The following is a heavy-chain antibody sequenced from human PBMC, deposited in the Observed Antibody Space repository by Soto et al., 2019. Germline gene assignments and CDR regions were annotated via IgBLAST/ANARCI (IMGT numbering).Heavy chain of an antibody. CDR1: GGTFSSYA. Sequence: ASVKVSCKASGGTFSSYAISWVRQAPGQGLEWMGGIIPIFGTANYAQKFQGRVTITADESTSTAYMELCSLRSEDTAVYYCARGERWLQFDYYYGMDVWGQGTTVTVSS. CDR2: IIPIFGTA. CDR3: ARGERWLQFDYYYGMDV. J-gene: IGHJ6*02. D-gene: IGHD5-12*01. V-gene: IGHV1-69*13.